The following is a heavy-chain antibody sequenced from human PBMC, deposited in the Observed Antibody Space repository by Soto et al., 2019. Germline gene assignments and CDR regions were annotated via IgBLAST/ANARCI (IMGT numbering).Heavy chain of an antibody. CDR2: ISYDGSIE. Sequence: QVQLVESGGGVVQPGRSLRLSCAASGFTFSSYAMHWVRQAPGKGLEWVAFISYDGSIEYYADSVGGRFTVSRDTSKNTLYLQMNSLRAEDTSGYYCARGARRDRSMAPLDYWGQGTLVTVSS. CDR1: GFTFSSYA. CDR3: ARGARRDRSMAPLDY. D-gene: IGHD3-22*01. J-gene: IGHJ4*02. V-gene: IGHV3-30-3*01.